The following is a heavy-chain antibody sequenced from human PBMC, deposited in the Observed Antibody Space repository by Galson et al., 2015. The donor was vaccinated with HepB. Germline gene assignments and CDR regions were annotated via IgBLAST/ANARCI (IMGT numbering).Heavy chain of an antibody. CDR1: GFTFDDYA. D-gene: IGHD6-13*01. CDR3: AKGRYSSSWYSGGYFDL. V-gene: IGHV3-9*01. J-gene: IGHJ2*01. CDR2: ISWNSGSI. Sequence: SLRLSCAASGFTFDDYAMHWVRQAPGKGLEWVSGISWNSGSIGYADSVKGRFTISRDNAKNSLYLQMNSLRAEDTALYYCAKGRYSSSWYSGGYFDLWGRGTLVTVSS.